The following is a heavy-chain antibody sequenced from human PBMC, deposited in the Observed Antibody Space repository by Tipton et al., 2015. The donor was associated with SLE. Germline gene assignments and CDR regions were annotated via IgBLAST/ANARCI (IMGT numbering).Heavy chain of an antibody. J-gene: IGHJ3*02. CDR3: ASYLGRHAFDI. Sequence: TLSLTCTVSGGSLSSYYWSWIRQPAGKGLEWIGRIYTSGSTNYNPSLKSRVTISVDTSKNQFSLKLSAVTAADTAVYYCASYLGRHAFDIWGQGTMVTVSS. D-gene: IGHD3-16*01. CDR2: IYTSGST. V-gene: IGHV4-4*07. CDR1: GGSLSSYY.